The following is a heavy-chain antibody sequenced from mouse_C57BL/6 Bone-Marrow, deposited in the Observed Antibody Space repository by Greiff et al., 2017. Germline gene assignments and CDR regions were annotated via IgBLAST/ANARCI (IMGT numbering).Heavy chain of an antibody. CDR1: GYTFTSYG. D-gene: IGHD1-1*01. CDR3: EKFGLGLPYYGSSWHYAMDY. V-gene: IGHV1-81*01. Sequence: VQLQQSGAELARPGASVKLSCKASGYTFTSYGISWVKQRTGQGLEWIGEIYPRSGNNYYNEKFKGKATLTADKSSSTAYMELRSLTSEDSAVYFCEKFGLGLPYYGSSWHYAMDYWGQGTSVTVSS. CDR2: IYPRSGNN. J-gene: IGHJ4*01.